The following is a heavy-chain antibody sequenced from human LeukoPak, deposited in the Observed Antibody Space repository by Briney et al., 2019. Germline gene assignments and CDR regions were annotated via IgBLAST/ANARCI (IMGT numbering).Heavy chain of an antibody. CDR2: ISSARSTI. Sequence: GGSLRLSCAASGFTFRSYSMNWVRQAPGQGLEWISYISSARSTIYYADSVKGRFTISRDNAYNSLFLQMNSLRVEDTAMYYCVREDSSGYAWGQGTLVTVSS. CDR1: GFTFRSYS. V-gene: IGHV3-48*01. D-gene: IGHD3-9*01. J-gene: IGHJ5*02. CDR3: VREDSSGYA.